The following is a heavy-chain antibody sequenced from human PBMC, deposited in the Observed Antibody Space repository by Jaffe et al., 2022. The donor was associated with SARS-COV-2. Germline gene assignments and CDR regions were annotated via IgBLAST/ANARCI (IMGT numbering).Heavy chain of an antibody. D-gene: IGHD1-1*01. CDR1: GYTFTSYA. Sequence: QVQLVQSGAEVKKPGASVKVSCKASGYTFTSYAMHWVRQAPGQRLEWMGWINAGNGNTKYSQKFQGRVTITRDTSASTAYMELSSLRSEDTAVYYCARSPGPPLYYYYMDVWGKGTTVTVSS. CDR2: INAGNGNT. J-gene: IGHJ6*03. CDR3: ARSPGPPLYYYYMDV. V-gene: IGHV1-3*01.